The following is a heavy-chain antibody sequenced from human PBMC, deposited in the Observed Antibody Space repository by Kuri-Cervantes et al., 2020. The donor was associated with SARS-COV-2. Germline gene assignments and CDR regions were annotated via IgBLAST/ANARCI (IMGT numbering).Heavy chain of an antibody. Sequence: LSLTCAASGFTFSSYAMSWVRQAPGKGLEWVSAISGSGGSTYYADSVKGRFTISRDNSKNTLYLQMNSLKTEDTAVYYCTTESGVDCSGGKCYYFDYWGQGTLVTVSS. CDR1: GFTFSSYA. V-gene: IGHV3-23*01. CDR2: ISGSGGST. J-gene: IGHJ4*02. CDR3: TTESGVDCSGGKCYYFDY. D-gene: IGHD2-15*01.